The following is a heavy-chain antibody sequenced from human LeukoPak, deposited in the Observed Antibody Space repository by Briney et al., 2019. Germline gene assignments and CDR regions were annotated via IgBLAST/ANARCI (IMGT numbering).Heavy chain of an antibody. J-gene: IGHJ6*02. V-gene: IGHV1-69*01. CDR3: ARVSSSTSWSVYYYYGMDV. CDR2: FGTA. D-gene: IGHD2-2*01. Sequence: FGTANYAQKFQGRVTITADESTSTAYMELSSLRSEDTAVYYCARVSSSTSWSVYYYYGMDVWGQGTTVTVSS.